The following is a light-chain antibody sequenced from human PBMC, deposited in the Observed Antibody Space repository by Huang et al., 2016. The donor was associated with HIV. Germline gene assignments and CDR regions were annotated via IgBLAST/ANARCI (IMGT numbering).Light chain of an antibody. CDR1: QRVNNN. CDR2: GAS. CDR3: QQYNNWPIT. Sequence: VMTQSPATLSVSPGERATRSCRASQRVNNNLAWFQQNPGQAPRLLIYGASTRATGIPARFSGSGSGTEFTLTISSLQSEDLAVYYCQQYNNWPITFGPGTKVDVK. V-gene: IGKV3-15*01. J-gene: IGKJ3*01.